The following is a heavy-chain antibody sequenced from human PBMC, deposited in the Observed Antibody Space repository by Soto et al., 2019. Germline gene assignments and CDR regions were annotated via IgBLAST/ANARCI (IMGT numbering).Heavy chain of an antibody. D-gene: IGHD4-17*01. Sequence: QLQLQESGPGLVKPSETLSLTCTVSGGSISSSTYYWGWIRQPPGKGLEWIGMIYYSGSAYYNPSFKSRVTISIDTSKNQFSRRLSSVTAADTAVYYCARHGVDYGDYASYYYYGMDVWGRGTTVTVSS. CDR2: IYYSGSA. CDR3: ARHGVDYGDYASYYYYGMDV. J-gene: IGHJ6*02. V-gene: IGHV4-39*01. CDR1: GGSISSSTYY.